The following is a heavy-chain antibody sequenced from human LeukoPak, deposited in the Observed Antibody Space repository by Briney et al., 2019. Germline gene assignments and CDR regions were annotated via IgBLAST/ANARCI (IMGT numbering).Heavy chain of an antibody. V-gene: IGHV4-34*01. D-gene: IGHD3-16*01. CDR1: GGSFSGYY. CDR3: ARGGGLGLRY. J-gene: IGHJ4*02. Sequence: PSETLSLTCAVYGGSFSGYYWSWIRQPPGKGLEWIGDINHSGSTKYNPSLKSRVTISVDTSKNQISLKLSSVTAADTAVYHCARGGGLGLRYWGQGTLVTVSS. CDR2: INHSGST.